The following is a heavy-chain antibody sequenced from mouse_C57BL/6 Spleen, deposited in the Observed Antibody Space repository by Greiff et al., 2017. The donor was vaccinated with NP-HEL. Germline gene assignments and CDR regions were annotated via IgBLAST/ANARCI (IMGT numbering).Heavy chain of an antibody. Sequence: DVMLVESGGGLVKPGGSLKLSCAASGFTFSDYGMHWVRQAPEKGLEWVGYISSGSSTIYYADTVKGRFTLSRDNAKNTLFLQMTGLRSEDTATYYCARGYYDYLDYWGQGTTLTVSS. CDR2: ISSGSSTI. CDR1: GFTFSDYG. J-gene: IGHJ2*01. CDR3: ARGYYDYLDY. D-gene: IGHD2-4*01. V-gene: IGHV5-17*01.